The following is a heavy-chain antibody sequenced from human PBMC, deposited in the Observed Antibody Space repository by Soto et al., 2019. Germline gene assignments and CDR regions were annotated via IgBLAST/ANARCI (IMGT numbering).Heavy chain of an antibody. CDR2: IYDTDTT. CDR1: GFSVRANY. J-gene: IGHJ4*02. Sequence: GGSLRLSCAVSGFSVRANYMSWVRQAPGKGLEWVSVIYDTDTTYYADSVKGRFFISRDISKNILFLQMNILRAEDTAIYYCHGYRYWGQGTLVTVSS. CDR3: HGYRY. V-gene: IGHV3-53*01. D-gene: IGHD5-18*01.